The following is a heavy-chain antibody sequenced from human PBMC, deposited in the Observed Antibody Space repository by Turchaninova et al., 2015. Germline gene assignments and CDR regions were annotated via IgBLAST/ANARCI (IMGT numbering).Heavy chain of an antibody. CDR1: GGAISRYY. J-gene: IGHJ5*02. CDR2: IYYSGST. Sequence: QVQLQESGPGLVTPSETQSLTCPFSGGAISRYYWGWSRQPQGKGREWIGYIYYSGSTNYNPSLKSRVTISVDTSKNQFSLKLSSVTAADTAVYYCATSGELSFSWFDPWGQGTLVTVSS. V-gene: IGHV4-59*01. D-gene: IGHD3-16*02. CDR3: ATSGELSFSWFDP.